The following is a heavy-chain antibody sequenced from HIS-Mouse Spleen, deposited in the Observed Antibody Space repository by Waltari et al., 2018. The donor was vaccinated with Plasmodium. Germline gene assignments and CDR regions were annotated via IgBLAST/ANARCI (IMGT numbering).Heavy chain of an antibody. J-gene: IGHJ4*02. CDR1: GGSISSYY. CDR3: ARLRYSYGYFDY. Sequence: QVQLQESGPGLVKPSESLSLTCTASGGSISSYYWSWIRPPPGKGLEWIGYIYYSGGTNDNPSLKSRVTISVDTSKNQFSLKLSSVTAADTAVYYCARLRYSYGYFDYWGQGTLVTVSS. CDR2: IYYSGGT. V-gene: IGHV4-59*08. D-gene: IGHD5-18*01.